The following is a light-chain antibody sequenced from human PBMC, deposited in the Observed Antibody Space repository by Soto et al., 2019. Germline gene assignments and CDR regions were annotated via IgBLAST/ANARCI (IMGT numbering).Light chain of an antibody. V-gene: IGLV1-40*01. CDR3: QSSDSSLSGYV. J-gene: IGLJ1*01. Sequence: QSVLTQPPSVSEAPGQRVTISCTGSSSNIGAGSDAHWYQHVPGTAPKLFIYENNNRPSGVPDLFSGSKSGTSASLAITGLQAEDEAEYYCQSSDSSLSGYVFGTGTKLTVL. CDR2: ENN. CDR1: SSNIGAGSD.